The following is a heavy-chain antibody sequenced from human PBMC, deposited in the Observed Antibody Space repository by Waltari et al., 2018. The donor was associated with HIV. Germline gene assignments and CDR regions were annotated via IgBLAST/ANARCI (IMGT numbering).Heavy chain of an antibody. CDR1: GGTFSSYA. Sequence: QVQLVQSGAEVKKPGSSVKVSCKASGGTFSSYAISWVRQAPGHGLEWMGGIIPIFGTANYAQKFQGRVTITADESTSTAYMELSSLRSEDTAVYYCARDLGYYDSSGYYYHAFDIWGQGTMVTVSS. J-gene: IGHJ3*02. CDR2: IIPIFGTA. CDR3: ARDLGYYDSSGYYYHAFDI. D-gene: IGHD3-22*01. V-gene: IGHV1-69*01.